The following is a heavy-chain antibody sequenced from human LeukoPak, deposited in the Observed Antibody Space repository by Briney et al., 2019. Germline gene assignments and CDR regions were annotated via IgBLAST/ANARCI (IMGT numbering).Heavy chain of an antibody. D-gene: IGHD6-13*01. CDR3: ARDSNWYPVDY. Sequence: TGGSLRLSCAASGFTFSSYEMNWVRQAPGKRLEWVANIKHDGSEENYVDSVKGRFTISRDNAKNSLYLQINSLRAEDTAVYYCARDSNWYPVDYWGQGTLVTVSS. V-gene: IGHV3-7*01. CDR1: GFTFSSYE. J-gene: IGHJ4*02. CDR2: IKHDGSEE.